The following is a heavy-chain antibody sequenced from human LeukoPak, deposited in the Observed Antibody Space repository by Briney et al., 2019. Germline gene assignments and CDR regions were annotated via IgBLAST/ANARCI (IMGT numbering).Heavy chain of an antibody. V-gene: IGHV4-4*02. CDR1: GGSISSSNW. J-gene: IGHJ3*02. Sequence: SETLSLTCAVSGGSISSSNWWSWVRQPPGKGLEWIGEIYHSGSTNYNPSLKSRVTISVDKSKNQFSLKLSSVTAADTAVYYFARVFSVHQPKYPHAFDIWGQGTMVTVSS. CDR3: ARVFSVHQPKYPHAFDI. CDR2: IYHSGST. D-gene: IGHD2-2*01.